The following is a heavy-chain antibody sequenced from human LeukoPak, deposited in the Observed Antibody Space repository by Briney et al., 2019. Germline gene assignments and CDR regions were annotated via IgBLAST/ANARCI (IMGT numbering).Heavy chain of an antibody. CDR3: TTTRITMVRGVITRFDY. J-gene: IGHJ4*02. V-gene: IGHV3-15*01. CDR2: IKSKTDGGTT. D-gene: IGHD3-10*01. Sequence: PGGSLRLSCAASGFTFSNAWMSWVRQAPGKGLEWVGRIKSKTDGGTTDYAAPVKGRFTISRDDSKNTLYLQMNSLKTEDTAVYYCTTTRITMVRGVITRFDYWGQGTLVTASS. CDR1: GFTFSNAW.